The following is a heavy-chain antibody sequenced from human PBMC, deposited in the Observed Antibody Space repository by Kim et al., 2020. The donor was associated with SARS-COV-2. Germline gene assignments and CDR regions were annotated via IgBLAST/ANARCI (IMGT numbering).Heavy chain of an antibody. Sequence: TAALKGRFTLSRDNAKGSLYRQMNSLRDEDTAVYYCAGWDYTPRGYFDLWGRGTLVTVSS. CDR3: AGWDYTPRGYFDL. J-gene: IGHJ2*01. V-gene: IGHV3-48*02. D-gene: IGHD3-3*01.